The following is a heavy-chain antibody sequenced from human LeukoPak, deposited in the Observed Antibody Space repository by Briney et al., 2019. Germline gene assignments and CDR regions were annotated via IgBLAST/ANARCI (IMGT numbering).Heavy chain of an antibody. V-gene: IGHV3-30*03. CDR2: ISYDESDK. CDR3: ARAPPRGARTDRKYYFDY. CDR1: GFTFSSYA. J-gene: IGHJ4*02. Sequence: PGRSLTLSCAASGFTFSSYAMHWVRQAPGKGLEWVALISYDESDKYYADSVKGRFTISRDNSKNTLYLQMNSLRAEDTAVYYCARAPPRGARTDRKYYFDYWGQGTLVTVSS. D-gene: IGHD3-10*01.